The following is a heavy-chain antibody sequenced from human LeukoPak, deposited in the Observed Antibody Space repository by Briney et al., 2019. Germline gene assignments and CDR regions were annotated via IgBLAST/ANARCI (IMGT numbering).Heavy chain of an antibody. J-gene: IGHJ6*02. Sequence: GGSLRLSCAASGFTFSSYAMSWVRQAPGKGLEWVSAISGSGGSTYYADSVKGRFTVSRDNSKNTLYLQMNSLRAEDTAVYYCARRFPYGSGNYYYVMDVWGQGTTVTVSS. CDR1: GFTFSSYA. CDR2: ISGSGGST. D-gene: IGHD3-10*01. V-gene: IGHV3-23*01. CDR3: ARRFPYGSGNYYYVMDV.